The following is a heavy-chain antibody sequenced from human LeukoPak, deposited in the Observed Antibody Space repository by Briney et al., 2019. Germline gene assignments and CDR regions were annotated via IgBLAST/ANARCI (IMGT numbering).Heavy chain of an antibody. CDR2: IRSSGGST. J-gene: IGHJ4*02. CDR3: AKELDTMFFDY. Sequence: GGSLRLSCAASGFTFSSYAMSWVRQAPGKGLEWVSAIRSSGGSTYHTASVKGRFTISRDNSKNTLYLQMNSLTTDDTAFYFCAKELDTMFFDYWGQGALVTVSS. D-gene: IGHD3-10*02. CDR1: GFTFSSYA. V-gene: IGHV3-23*01.